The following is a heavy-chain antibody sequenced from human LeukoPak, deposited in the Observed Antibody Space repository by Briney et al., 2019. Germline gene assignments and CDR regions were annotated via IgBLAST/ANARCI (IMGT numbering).Heavy chain of an antibody. CDR2: INHSGST. CDR3: ARPYNSGWYGAFDI. J-gene: IGHJ3*02. D-gene: IGHD6-19*01. V-gene: IGHV4-34*01. Sequence: PSETLSLTCAVYGGSLSGYYWSWIRQPPGKGLEWIGEINHSGSTNYNPSLKSRVTISVDTSKNQLSLKLSSMTAADTAVYYCARPYNSGWYGAFDIWGQGTMVTVSS. CDR1: GGSLSGYY.